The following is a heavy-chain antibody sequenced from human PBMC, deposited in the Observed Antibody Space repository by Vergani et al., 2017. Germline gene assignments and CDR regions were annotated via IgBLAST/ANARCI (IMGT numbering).Heavy chain of an antibody. CDR2: INPSGGST. V-gene: IGHV1-46*03. CDR3: ARPHGYILPPDPRRLDY. Sequence: QVLLVQSGAEVKKPGASVRVSCKTSGYTFTNYYIHWVRQAPGQGLEWMGIINPSGGSTTYAQQFQGRLTMTRDTSTSTVYMDLINLRSEYTAVYYCARPHGYILPPDPRRLDYWGQGTLVTVSS. CDR1: GYTFTNYY. J-gene: IGHJ4*02. D-gene: IGHD5-18*01.